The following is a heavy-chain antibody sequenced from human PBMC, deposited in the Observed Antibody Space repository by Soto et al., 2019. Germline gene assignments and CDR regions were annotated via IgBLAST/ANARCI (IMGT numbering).Heavy chain of an antibody. CDR1: GFTFSDHY. CDR3: ARRPYSSGSEDY. V-gene: IGHV3-11*01. D-gene: IGHD6-19*01. CDR2: ISNSGSTI. Sequence: QVQLVESGGGLVKPGGSLRLSCAASGFTFSDHYMSWIRQAPGKGLEWISYISNSGSTIYYADSVKGRFTISRDNAKNSLYLQMNSLTPEDSAVYYCARRPYSSGSEDYWGQGTRVTVSS. J-gene: IGHJ4*02.